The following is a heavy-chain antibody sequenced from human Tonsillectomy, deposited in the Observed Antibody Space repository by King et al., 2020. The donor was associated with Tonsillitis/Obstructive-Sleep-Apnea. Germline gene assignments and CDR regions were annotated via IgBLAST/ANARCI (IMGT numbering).Heavy chain of an antibody. CDR3: AKWRQIWFFDY. D-gene: IGHD5-18*01. CDR1: GFTFSSYA. Sequence: VQLVESGGGLVQPGGSLRLSCAASGFTFSSYAMSWVRQAPGKGLELVSGISSSGGNTFYADSVKGRFTISRDNSNNTLYLQMNSLRAEDTAVYYCAKWRQIWFFDYWGQGTLVTVSS. V-gene: IGHV3-23*04. CDR2: ISSSGGNT. J-gene: IGHJ4*02.